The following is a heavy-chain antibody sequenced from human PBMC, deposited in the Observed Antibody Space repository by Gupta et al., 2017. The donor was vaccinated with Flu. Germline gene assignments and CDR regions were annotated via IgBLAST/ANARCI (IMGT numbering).Heavy chain of an antibody. D-gene: IGHD5-12*01. CDR3: TPDRVATVEDSGNPFDH. J-gene: IGHJ5*02. V-gene: IGHV3-15*01. Sequence: RQAPGKGLEWVGRIRSKADGGTTDHAAPVKGRFTISRDDSKNMLYLQMNSLKTEDTAVYYCTPDRVATVEDSGNPFDHWGQGTRVTVSS. CDR2: IRSKADGGTT.